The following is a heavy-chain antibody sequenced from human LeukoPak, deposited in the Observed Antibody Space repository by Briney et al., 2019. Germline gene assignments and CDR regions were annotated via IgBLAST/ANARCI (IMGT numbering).Heavy chain of an antibody. D-gene: IGHD6-13*01. CDR1: GGSFSGYY. J-gene: IGHJ3*02. Sequence: PSETLSLTCAVYGGSFSGYYWSWIRQPPGKGLEWIGEINHSGSTNYNPSLKSRFTISVDTSKNQFSLKLSSVTAADTAVYYCARSPGYSSSWLNAFDIWGQGTMVTVSS. CDR2: INHSGST. CDR3: ARSPGYSSSWLNAFDI. V-gene: IGHV4-34*01.